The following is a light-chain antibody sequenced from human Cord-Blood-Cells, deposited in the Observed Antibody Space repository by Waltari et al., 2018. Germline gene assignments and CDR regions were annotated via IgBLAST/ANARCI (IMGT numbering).Light chain of an antibody. CDR3: AAWDDSLSGWV. CDR2: RNN. Sequence: QSVLTQPPSASGTPGQRVTISCSGSSSNTGSNYVYWYQQLPGTAPKLLIYRNNQRPSGVPDRFSGSKSGTSASLAISGRRSEDEADYYCAAWDDSLSGWVFGGGTKLTVL. CDR1: SSNTGSNY. V-gene: IGLV1-47*01. J-gene: IGLJ3*02.